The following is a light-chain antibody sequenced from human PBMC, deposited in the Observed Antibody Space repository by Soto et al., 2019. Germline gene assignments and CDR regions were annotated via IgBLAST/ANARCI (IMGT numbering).Light chain of an antibody. CDR2: DAS. CDR3: QQRYNWPLT. CDR1: QSVSSY. J-gene: IGKJ4*01. V-gene: IGKV3-11*01. Sequence: EIVLTQSPATLSLSPGERATLSCRASQSVSSYLAWYQQKPGQAPRLLIYDASDRASGIPARFSGSGSGTDFTLTISSLEPEDFAVSYCQQRYNWPLTFGGGTKVDIK.